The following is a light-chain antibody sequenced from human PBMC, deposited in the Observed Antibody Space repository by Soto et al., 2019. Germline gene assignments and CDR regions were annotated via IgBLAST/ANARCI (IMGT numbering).Light chain of an antibody. J-gene: IGKJ1*01. CDR3: QQYGNPPT. CDR1: QSVTYNY. CDR2: GAT. V-gene: IGKV3-20*01. Sequence: EIVLTQSPATLSLSPGERASLSCRASQSVTYNYVAWYQQKPGQAPRLLIHGATFRATAVPDRFSGNGSGTGFNLTISSLEPEDFAVYHCQQYGNPPTFCQGTKVEIK.